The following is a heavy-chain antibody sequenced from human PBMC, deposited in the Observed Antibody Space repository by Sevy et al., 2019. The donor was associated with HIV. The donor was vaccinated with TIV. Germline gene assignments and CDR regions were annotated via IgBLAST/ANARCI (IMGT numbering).Heavy chain of an antibody. Sequence: GGSLRLSCVADGFSFSRHGMHWARQAPGKGLEWVAVISDDGSVKEYAESVKGRFTVSRDNSKDTVYLQMNRLRLDDTAVYYCANSRGRYEGSSWLYYYYIMDVWGQGTTVTVSS. CDR2: ISDDGSVK. CDR3: ANSRGRYEGSSWLYYYYIMDV. V-gene: IGHV3-30*18. CDR1: GFSFSRHG. D-gene: IGHD6-13*01. J-gene: IGHJ6*02.